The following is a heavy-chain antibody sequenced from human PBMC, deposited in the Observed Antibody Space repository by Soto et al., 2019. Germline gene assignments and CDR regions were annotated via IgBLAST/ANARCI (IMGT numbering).Heavy chain of an antibody. D-gene: IGHD2-2*01. Sequence: EVQLLESGGGLVQPGGSLRLSCAASGFTFSSYAMTWVRQAPGKGLEWVSVISGSSGNTYYADSVKGRFTISRDNSKNTLYLQMISLRAEDTAVDYCANPTLYCRSTSSYDYWGQGTLEIVSS. CDR2: ISGSSGNT. V-gene: IGHV3-23*01. J-gene: IGHJ4*02. CDR3: ANPTLYCRSTSSYDY. CDR1: GFTFSSYA.